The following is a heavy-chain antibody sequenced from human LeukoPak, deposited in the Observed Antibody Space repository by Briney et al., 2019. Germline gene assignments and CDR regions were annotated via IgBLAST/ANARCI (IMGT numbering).Heavy chain of an antibody. CDR1: GFTFSTYA. CDR3: AKATTMVRGVTDY. CDR2: ISWNSGSI. J-gene: IGHJ4*02. Sequence: GGSLRLSCAAAGFTFSTYAMSWVRQAPGKGLEWVSGISWNSGSIGYADSVKGRFTISRDNSKNTLYLQMNSLRAEDTAVYYCAKATTMVRGVTDYWGQGTLVTVSS. D-gene: IGHD3-10*01. V-gene: IGHV3-23*01.